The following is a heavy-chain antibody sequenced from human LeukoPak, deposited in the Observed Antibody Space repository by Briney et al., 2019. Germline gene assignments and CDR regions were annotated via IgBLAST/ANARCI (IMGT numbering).Heavy chain of an antibody. D-gene: IGHD6-6*01. Sequence: ASVTVSCKASGGTFSSYAISWVRQAPAQGLEGMGGIIPIFGTANYAQKFQGRVTITTDESTSTAYMELSSLRSEDTAVYYCARVGYSSSSRFREAILLSWGQGTLVTVSS. CDR1: GGTFSSYA. CDR2: IIPIFGTA. CDR3: ARVGYSSSSRFREAILLS. J-gene: IGHJ5*02. V-gene: IGHV1-69*05.